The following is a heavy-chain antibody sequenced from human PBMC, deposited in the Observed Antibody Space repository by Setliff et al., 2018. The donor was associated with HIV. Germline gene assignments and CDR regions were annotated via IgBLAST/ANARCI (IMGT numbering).Heavy chain of an antibody. V-gene: IGHV4-39*01. J-gene: IGHJ4*02. CDR3: ASPTSDLYSGSPE. D-gene: IGHD1-26*01. CDR2: ICYSGST. CDR1: GGSISSSSYY. Sequence: LSLTCTVSGGSISSSSYYWGWIRQPPGKGLEWIGSICYSGSTYYNPSLKSRVTISVDTSKNQFSLKLSSVTAADTAVYYCASPTSDLYSGSPEWGQGTLVTVSS.